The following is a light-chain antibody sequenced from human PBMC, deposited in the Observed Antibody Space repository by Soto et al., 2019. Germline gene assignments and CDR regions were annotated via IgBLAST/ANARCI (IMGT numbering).Light chain of an antibody. J-gene: IGKJ4*01. CDR3: LLFNTYPQA. CDR2: DAS. Sequence: AIQLTQSPSSLSASIGDRVTITCRARQGIGSALAWYQQAPGKPPKLLIFDASTLENGVPSRFIGGGSGTDFSLTISSLQPEDFATYYCLLFNTYPQAFGGWTKVEIK. V-gene: IGKV1-13*02. CDR1: QGIGSA.